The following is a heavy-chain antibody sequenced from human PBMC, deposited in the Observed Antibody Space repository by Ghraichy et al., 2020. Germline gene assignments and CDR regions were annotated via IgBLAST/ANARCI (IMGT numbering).Heavy chain of an antibody. CDR1: GYSISSGYY. D-gene: IGHD2-21*01. Sequence: SETLSLTCNVSGYSISSGYYWGWIRQSPVKGLEWVGSIFYGGQTYFNPSLKSRISLSLDTSKNQFSLKVTSVTASDTAIYYCARVIGTFNWFDPWGPGTLVTVSP. CDR3: ARVIGTFNWFDP. CDR2: IFYGGQT. J-gene: IGHJ5*01. V-gene: IGHV4-38-2*02.